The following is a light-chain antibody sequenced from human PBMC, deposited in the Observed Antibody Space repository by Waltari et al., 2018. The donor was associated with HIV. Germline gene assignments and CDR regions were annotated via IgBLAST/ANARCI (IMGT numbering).Light chain of an antibody. CDR3: QQSYSTPGT. V-gene: IGKV1-39*01. CDR1: QSISNY. CDR2: AAS. J-gene: IGKJ2*02. Sequence: DIQMTQSPSSLSASVGDRVIITCRASQSISNYLSWYQQKPGKAPKLLIYAASSLQSGVPSRFSGSGSGTDFTLTISSLQPEDFATYYCQQSYSTPGTFGQGTKLEIK.